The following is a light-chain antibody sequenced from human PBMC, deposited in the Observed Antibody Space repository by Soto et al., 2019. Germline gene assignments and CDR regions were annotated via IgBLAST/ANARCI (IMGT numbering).Light chain of an antibody. Sequence: DIQMTQSPSTLSASVGDRVTITRRASQSINTWLAWYQQKAGKAPKLLIYEASNLESGVPSRFSGSGSGTEFTLTISSLQPDDFATYYCQQYKSYRTFGQGTKVEIK. J-gene: IGKJ1*01. V-gene: IGKV1-5*03. CDR1: QSINTW. CDR3: QQYKSYRT. CDR2: EAS.